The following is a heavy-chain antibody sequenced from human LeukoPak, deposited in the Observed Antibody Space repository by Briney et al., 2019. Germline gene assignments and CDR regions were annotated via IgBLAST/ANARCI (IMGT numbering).Heavy chain of an antibody. J-gene: IGHJ4*02. Sequence: PGGSLRLSCAASGIVFSNTAMNWARQSPGRGLEWVSAISGGGERTFYADSVKGRFTISRDNSKNMLYLQMNSLRAEDTAVYYCAKDRDFWSGYPLIFDYWGQGTLVTVSS. V-gene: IGHV3-23*01. D-gene: IGHD3-3*01. CDR1: GIVFSNTA. CDR3: AKDRDFWSGYPLIFDY. CDR2: ISGGGERT.